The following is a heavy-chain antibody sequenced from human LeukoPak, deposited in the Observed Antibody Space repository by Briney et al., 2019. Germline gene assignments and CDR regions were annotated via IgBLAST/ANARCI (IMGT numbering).Heavy chain of an antibody. D-gene: IGHD6-13*01. V-gene: IGHV3-30-3*01. CDR3: VREPGPGYFDY. J-gene: IGHJ4*02. Sequence: PGGSLRLSCAASGLTFSSHPMHWVRQAPGKGLEWVAVISQDGSKRHYTDSVKGRFIISRDSSRNTLYLQMNSLRAEDTAVYYCVREPGPGYFDYWGQGTLVTVSS. CDR1: GLTFSSHP. CDR2: ISQDGSKR.